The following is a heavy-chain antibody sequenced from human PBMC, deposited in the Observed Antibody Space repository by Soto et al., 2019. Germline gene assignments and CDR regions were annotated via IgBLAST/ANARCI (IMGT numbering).Heavy chain of an antibody. J-gene: IGHJ4*02. CDR1: GGSISNGGYY. V-gene: IGHV4-31*03. CDR3: ASDLRGLWTGYYEGFGY. CDR2: IYYSGST. Sequence: SETLSLTCTVSGGSISNGGYYWSWIRQHPGKGLEWIGYIYYSGSTYYNPSLKSRVTISVDTSKNQFSLKLSSVTAADTAVYYCASDLRGLWTGYYEGFGYWGQGTLVTVSS. D-gene: IGHD3-9*01.